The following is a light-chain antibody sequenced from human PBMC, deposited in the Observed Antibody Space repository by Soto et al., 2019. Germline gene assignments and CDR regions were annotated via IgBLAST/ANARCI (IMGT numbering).Light chain of an antibody. CDR3: QSYDSSLSGSV. J-gene: IGLJ2*01. CDR2: DNS. Sequence: QSVLTQPPSVSGAPGQRVTISCTGSSSNIGAGHDVHWYQQFPGTAPKLLIYDNSNRPSGVPDRISGSKSGTSASLAITGLQAEDEADYYCQSYDSSLSGSVFGGGPSSPS. V-gene: IGLV1-40*01. CDR1: SSNIGAGHD.